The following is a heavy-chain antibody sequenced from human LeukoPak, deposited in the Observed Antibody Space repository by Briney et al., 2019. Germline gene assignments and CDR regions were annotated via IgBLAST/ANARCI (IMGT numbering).Heavy chain of an antibody. CDR2: IYYSGST. V-gene: IGHV4-39*01. CDR1: GGSISSSSYY. J-gene: IGHJ4*02. D-gene: IGHD6-13*01. Sequence: SETLSLTCTVSGGSISSSSYYWGWIRQPPGKGLEWIGSIYYSGSTYYNPSLKSRVTISVDTSKNQFSLKLSSVTAADTAVYYCARHYQRIAAAGFPDYWGQGTLVTVSS. CDR3: ARHYQRIAAAGFPDY.